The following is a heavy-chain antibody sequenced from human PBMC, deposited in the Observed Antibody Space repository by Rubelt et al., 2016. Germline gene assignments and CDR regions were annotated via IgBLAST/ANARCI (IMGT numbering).Heavy chain of an antibody. D-gene: IGHD1-26*01. CDR1: GFTFSSYW. J-gene: IGHJ4*02. CDR3: ARVASKKSGSYYAFDY. Sequence: QPGGSLRLSCAASGFTFSSYWMSWVRQAPGKGLEWVSAISGSGGSTYYADSVKGRFTISRDNAKNSLYLQMNSLRAEDTAVYYCARVASKKSGSYYAFDYRGQGALVTVSS. CDR2: ISGSGGST. V-gene: IGHV3-23*01.